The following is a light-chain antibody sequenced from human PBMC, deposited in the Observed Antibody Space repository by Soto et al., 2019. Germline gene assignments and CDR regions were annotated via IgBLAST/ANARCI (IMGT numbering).Light chain of an antibody. CDR1: SSNIGNNY. CDR2: DNN. V-gene: IGLV1-51*01. J-gene: IGLJ3*02. Sequence: QSVLTQPPSVSAAPGQKVTISCSGSSSNIGNNYVSWYQQLPGTAPKLLIYDNNKRPSGIPDRFSGSKSGTSATLGITGLQTGDEADYYCGTWDSSLSAWVFGGGTQLTFL. CDR3: GTWDSSLSAWV.